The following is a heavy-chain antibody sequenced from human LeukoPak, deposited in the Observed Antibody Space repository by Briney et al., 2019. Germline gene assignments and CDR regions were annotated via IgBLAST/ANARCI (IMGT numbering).Heavy chain of an antibody. CDR3: ARDRQYYYGSGSYPALYLDV. V-gene: IGHV3-21*01. Sequence: GGSLRLSCAASGFTFSSYSMNWVRQAPGKGLEWVSSISSSSSYIYYADSVKGRFTISRDNAKNSLYLQMNSLRAEDTAVYYCARDRQYYYGSGSYPALYLDVWGKGTTVTVSS. D-gene: IGHD3-10*01. CDR2: ISSSSSYI. J-gene: IGHJ6*03. CDR1: GFTFSSYS.